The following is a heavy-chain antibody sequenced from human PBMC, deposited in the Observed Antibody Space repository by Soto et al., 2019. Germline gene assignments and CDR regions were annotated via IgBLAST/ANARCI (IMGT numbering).Heavy chain of an antibody. CDR1: GGSISSSSYY. Sequence: QLQLQESGPGLVKPSETLSLTCTVSGGSISSSSYYWGWIRQPPGKGLEWIGSIYYSGSTYYNPSLKSRVPISVDKSKNQFSLKLSSVTAADTAVYYCARHNYDFWSGYSRRPWFDPWGQGTLVTVSS. J-gene: IGHJ5*02. V-gene: IGHV4-39*01. CDR3: ARHNYDFWSGYSRRPWFDP. D-gene: IGHD3-3*01. CDR2: IYYSGST.